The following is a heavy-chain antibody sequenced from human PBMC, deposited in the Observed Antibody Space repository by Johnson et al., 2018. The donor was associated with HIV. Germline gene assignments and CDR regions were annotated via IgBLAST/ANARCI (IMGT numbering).Heavy chain of an antibody. Sequence: QVQLVESGGGVVQPGGSLRLSCAASGFTFSSYAMHWVRQAPGKGLEWVAVISYDGSNKYYADSVKGRFTISRDNSKNTLYLQMNSLRAEDTAVYYCARDRPIAPFDIWGQGTMVTVSS. J-gene: IGHJ3*02. V-gene: IGHV3-30-3*01. CDR3: ARDRPIAPFDI. D-gene: IGHD3-22*01. CDR2: ISYDGSNK. CDR1: GFTFSSYA.